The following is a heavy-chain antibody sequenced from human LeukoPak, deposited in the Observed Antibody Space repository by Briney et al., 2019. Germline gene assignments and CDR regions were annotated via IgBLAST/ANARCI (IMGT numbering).Heavy chain of an antibody. J-gene: IGHJ4*02. CDR1: GFIFSSYA. Sequence: PGGSLRLSCAASGFIFSSYAMHWVRQAPGKGLEWVAVISYDGSNKYFADSVKGRFTISRDNPKNTLYLQMNSLRAEDTAVYYCAREGPLRNYGDYGLGIDYWGQGTLVTVSS. D-gene: IGHD4-17*01. CDR3: AREGPLRNYGDYGLGIDY. CDR2: ISYDGSNK. V-gene: IGHV3-30*04.